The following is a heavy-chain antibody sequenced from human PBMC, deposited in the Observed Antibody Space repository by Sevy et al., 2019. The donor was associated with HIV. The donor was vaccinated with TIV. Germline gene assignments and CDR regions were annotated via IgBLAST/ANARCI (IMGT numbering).Heavy chain of an antibody. CDR3: AKGIYYDSSGYYLLDY. CDR1: GFTFSSYA. Sequence: GGSLRLSCAASGFTFSSYAMSWVRQAPGKGLEWVSAISGSGGSTYYADSVKGRFTISRDNSKNTLYLQMNSLRAEDTVVYYCAKGIYYDSSGYYLLDYWGQGTLVTVSS. J-gene: IGHJ4*02. CDR2: ISGSGGST. V-gene: IGHV3-23*01. D-gene: IGHD3-22*01.